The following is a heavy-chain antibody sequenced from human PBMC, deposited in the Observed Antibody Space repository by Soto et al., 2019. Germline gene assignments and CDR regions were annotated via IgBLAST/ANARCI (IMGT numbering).Heavy chain of an antibody. CDR3: AKDFEDRSAIWPAH. CDR2: TSYDGSRK. Sequence: QVQLVESGGGVVQPGRSLRLSCAASGFRFGDYGMHWVRQAPGKGLEWITLTSYDGSRKYHADSVKGRFTISRDNSKNTLHLQMNSLRPDDTAIYYCAKDFEDRSAIWPAHWGQGTLVCVSS. J-gene: IGHJ4*02. D-gene: IGHD2-15*01. V-gene: IGHV3-30*18. CDR1: GFRFGDYG.